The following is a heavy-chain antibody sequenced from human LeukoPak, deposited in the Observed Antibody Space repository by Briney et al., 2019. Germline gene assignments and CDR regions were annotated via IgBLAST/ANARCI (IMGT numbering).Heavy chain of an antibody. CDR1: GGTFSSYA. V-gene: IGHV1-69*05. J-gene: IGHJ4*02. CDR3: ARDGPTDVRGYSFDY. Sequence: ASLKLSCKASGGTFSSYAISWVRQAPGPGLEWMGGIIPIFGTANYAQKFQGRVTITTDESTSTAYMELSSLRSEDTAVYCCARDGPTDVRGYSFDYWGQGTLVTVSS. D-gene: IGHD3-10*01. CDR2: IIPIFGTA.